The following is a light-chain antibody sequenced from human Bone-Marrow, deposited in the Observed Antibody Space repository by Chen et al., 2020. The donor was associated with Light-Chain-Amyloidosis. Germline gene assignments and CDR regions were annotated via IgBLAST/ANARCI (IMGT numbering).Light chain of an antibody. CDR2: GSS. CDR1: QTISSTY. Sequence: EIVLTQSPGTLSLSPGEGANLSCRASQTISSTYLTWYQQKFGQAPRLLIYGSSSRATGIPDRFTGSGSGTDFTLTINRLEPEDFAMYYCQQYVTSPLTFGGGTKVEIK. V-gene: IGKV3-20*01. J-gene: IGKJ4*01. CDR3: QQYVTSPLT.